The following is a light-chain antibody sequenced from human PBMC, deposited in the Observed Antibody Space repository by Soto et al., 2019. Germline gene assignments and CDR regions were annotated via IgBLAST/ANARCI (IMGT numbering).Light chain of an antibody. CDR2: EVS. V-gene: IGLV2-14*01. CDR1: SSDIGGYNY. J-gene: IGLJ1*01. CDR3: NSYTSSSTLYV. Sequence: QSALTQPASVSGSPGQSITISCTGTSSDIGGYNYVSWYQQHPGKAPKLMLYEVSNRPSGVSNRFSGFKSGNTASLTITGLQAEDEADYYCNSYTSSSTLYVFATGTKVTVL.